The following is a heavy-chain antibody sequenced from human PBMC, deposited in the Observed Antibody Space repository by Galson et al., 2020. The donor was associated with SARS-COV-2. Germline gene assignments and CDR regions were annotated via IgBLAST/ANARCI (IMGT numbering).Heavy chain of an antibody. CDR3: ARERTVVGYYYMDV. Sequence: GESLKISCAASGFTFSSYSMNWVRQAPGKGLEWVSSISSSCSYIYYADSVKGRFTISRDNAKNSLYLQMNSLRAEDTAVYYCARERTVVGYYYMDVWGKGTTVTVSS. V-gene: IGHV3-21*01. D-gene: IGHD2-15*01. CDR1: GFTFSSYS. CDR2: ISSSCSYI. J-gene: IGHJ6*03.